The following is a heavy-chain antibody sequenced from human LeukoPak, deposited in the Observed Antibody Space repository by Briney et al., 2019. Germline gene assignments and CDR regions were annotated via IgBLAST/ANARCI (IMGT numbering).Heavy chain of an antibody. J-gene: IGHJ4*02. Sequence: SETLSLTCTVSGGSISSGDYYWSWIRQPPGKGLEWIGYIYYSGSTNYNPSLKSRVTISVDTSKNQFSLKLSSVTAADTAVYYCARVHYGSGIDYWGQGTLVTVSS. D-gene: IGHD3-10*01. V-gene: IGHV4-61*08. CDR3: ARVHYGSGIDY. CDR2: IYYSGST. CDR1: GGSISSGDYY.